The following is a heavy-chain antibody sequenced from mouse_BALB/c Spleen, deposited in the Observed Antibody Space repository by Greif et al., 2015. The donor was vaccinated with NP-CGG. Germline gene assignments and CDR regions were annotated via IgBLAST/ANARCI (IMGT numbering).Heavy chain of an antibody. CDR3: TRSPPYGYYFDY. CDR1: GYTFTSYW. CDR2: IYPGSGST. V-gene: IGHV1S22*01. D-gene: IGHD1-2*01. Sequence: LQQSGSELVRPGASVKLSCKASGYTFTSYWMHWVKQRPGQGLEWIGNIYPGSGSTNYDEKFKSKATLTVDTSSSTAYMQLSSLTSEDSAVYYCTRSPPYGYYFDYWGQGTTLTVSS. J-gene: IGHJ2*01.